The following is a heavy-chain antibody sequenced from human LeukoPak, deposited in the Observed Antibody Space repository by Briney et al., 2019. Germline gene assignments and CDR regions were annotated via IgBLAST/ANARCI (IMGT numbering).Heavy chain of an antibody. CDR1: GYTFTSYG. J-gene: IGHJ5*01. Sequence: GASVKVSCKASGYTFTSYGISWVRQAPGQGLEWMGGIIPIFGTANYAQKFQGRVTITADESTSTAYMELSSLRSEDTAVYYCARARVTYYYGSGSRNWFDPWGQGTLVTVSS. CDR3: ARARVTYYYGSGSRNWFDP. CDR2: IIPIFGTA. D-gene: IGHD3-10*01. V-gene: IGHV1-69*13.